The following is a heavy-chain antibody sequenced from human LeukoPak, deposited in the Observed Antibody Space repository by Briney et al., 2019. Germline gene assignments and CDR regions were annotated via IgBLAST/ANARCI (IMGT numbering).Heavy chain of an antibody. D-gene: IGHD2-15*01. CDR1: GFTFSSHG. CDR2: IAYDGSSE. V-gene: IGHV3-30*18. J-gene: IGHJ4*02. CDR3: AKKGCSGGSCYNAYYFDY. Sequence: PGGSLRLSCAASGFTFSSHGMHWVRQAPGKGLEWVAVIAYDGSSEYYADSVKGRFTISRDNSKNTLYLQMNSLRAEDTAVYYCAKKGCSGGSCYNAYYFDYWGQGTLVTVSS.